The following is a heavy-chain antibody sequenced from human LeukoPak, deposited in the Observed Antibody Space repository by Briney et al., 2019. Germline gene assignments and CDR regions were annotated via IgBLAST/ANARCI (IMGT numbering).Heavy chain of an antibody. CDR3: GILTYYDFWSGQVYYFDY. J-gene: IGHJ4*02. Sequence: SETLCLTCTVSGVSISSSSYYWGWLPPPPGQGLESNVSNYSSGSTYYNPALNRRITISVDTPKNPFSPTLSSVIAADTAVYYCGILTYYDFWSGQVYYFDYWGQGTLVTVSS. V-gene: IGHV4-39*01. CDR1: GVSISSSSYY. D-gene: IGHD3-3*01. CDR2: NYSSGST.